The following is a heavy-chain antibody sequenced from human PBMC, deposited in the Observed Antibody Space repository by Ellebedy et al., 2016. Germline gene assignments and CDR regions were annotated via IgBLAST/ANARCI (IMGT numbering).Heavy chain of an antibody. CDR2: IYYSGST. CDR1: GGSISSSSYY. CDR3: ARDVPEYSSSWYRYLHPFDY. D-gene: IGHD6-13*01. Sequence: SETLSLTCTVSGGSISSSSYYWGWIRQPPGKGLEWIGSIYYSGSTYYNPSLKSRVTISVDTSKNQFSLKLSSVTAADTAVYYCARDVPEYSSSWYRYLHPFDYWGQGTLVTVSS. V-gene: IGHV4-39*02. J-gene: IGHJ4*02.